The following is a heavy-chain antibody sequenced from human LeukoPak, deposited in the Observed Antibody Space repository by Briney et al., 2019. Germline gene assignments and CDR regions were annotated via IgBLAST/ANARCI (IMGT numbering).Heavy chain of an antibody. Sequence: ASVKVSCKASGYTFTSYYTHWVRQAPGQGLEWMGIINPSGGSTSYAQKFQGRVTMTRDTSTSTVYMELSSLRSEDTAVYYCARDRQQLDYFDYWGQGTLVTVSS. J-gene: IGHJ4*02. D-gene: IGHD6-13*01. CDR3: ARDRQQLDYFDY. V-gene: IGHV1-46*01. CDR2: INPSGGST. CDR1: GYTFTSYY.